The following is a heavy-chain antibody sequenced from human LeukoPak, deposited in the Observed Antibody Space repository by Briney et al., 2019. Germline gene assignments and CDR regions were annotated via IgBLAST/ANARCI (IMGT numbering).Heavy chain of an antibody. Sequence: SETLSLTCAVYGGSFSGYYWSWIRQPPGKGLEWIGELNHSGSTNYNPSLKSRVTISVDTSKNQFSLKLSSVTAADTAVYYCARGYSSTWPKGLFDYWGQGTLVTVSS. CDR1: GGSFSGYY. CDR3: ARGYSSTWPKGLFDY. D-gene: IGHD6-13*01. V-gene: IGHV4-34*01. CDR2: LNHSGST. J-gene: IGHJ4*02.